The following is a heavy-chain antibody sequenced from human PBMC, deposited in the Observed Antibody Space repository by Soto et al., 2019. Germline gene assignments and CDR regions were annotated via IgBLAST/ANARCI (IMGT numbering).Heavy chain of an antibody. J-gene: IGHJ6*02. CDR3: AGGSRSGGYYTRRYYYYGMDV. CDR2: IYPGDSDT. V-gene: IGHV5-51*01. Sequence: PGESLKISCKGSGYSFTSYWIGWVRQMPGKGLEWMGIIYPGDSDTRYSPSFQGHVTISADKSISTAYLQWSSLKASDTAMYYCAGGSRSGGYYTRRYYYYGMDVWGQGTTVTVSS. CDR1: GYSFTSYW. D-gene: IGHD3-3*01.